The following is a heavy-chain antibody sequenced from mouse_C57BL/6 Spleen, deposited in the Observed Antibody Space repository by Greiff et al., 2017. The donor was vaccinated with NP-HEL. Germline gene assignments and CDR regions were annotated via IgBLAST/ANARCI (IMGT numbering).Heavy chain of an antibody. D-gene: IGHD2-2*01. J-gene: IGHJ3*01. CDR2: ISYDGSN. CDR1: GYSITSGYY. Sequence: DVQLVESGPGLVKPSQSLSLTCSVTGYSITSGYYWNWIRQFPGNKLEWMGYISYDGSNNYNPSLKNRISITRDTSKNQFFLKLNSVTTEDTATYYCAREGYGYASWFAYWGQGTLVTVSA. V-gene: IGHV3-6*01. CDR3: AREGYGYASWFAY.